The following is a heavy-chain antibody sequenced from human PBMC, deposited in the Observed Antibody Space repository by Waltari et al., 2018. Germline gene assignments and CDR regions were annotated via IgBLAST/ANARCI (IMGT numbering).Heavy chain of an antibody. V-gene: IGHV1-69*01. CDR2: IIPICGTA. CDR1: GYTFTSYA. J-gene: IGHJ6*02. CDR3: ARVRRFGELYGMDV. D-gene: IGHD3-10*01. Sequence: QVQLVQSGAEVKKPGASVKVSCKASGYTFTSYAIRWVRQAPGQGLEWMGGIIPICGTANYAQKFQGRVTITADESTSTAYMELSSLRSEDTAVYYCARVRRFGELYGMDVWGQGTTVTVSS.